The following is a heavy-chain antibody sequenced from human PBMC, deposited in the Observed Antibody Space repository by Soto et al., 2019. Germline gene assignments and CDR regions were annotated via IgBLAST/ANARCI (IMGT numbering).Heavy chain of an antibody. D-gene: IGHD1-7*01. J-gene: IGHJ4*02. Sequence: GGSLRLSCAASVFTFSSYWMSWVRQAPGKGLEWVANIKQDGSEKYYVDSVKGRFTISRDNAKNSLYLQMNSLRAEDTAVYYCARDLNWNYLDYFDYWGQGTLVTVSS. CDR1: VFTFSSYW. CDR2: IKQDGSEK. CDR3: ARDLNWNYLDYFDY. V-gene: IGHV3-7*01.